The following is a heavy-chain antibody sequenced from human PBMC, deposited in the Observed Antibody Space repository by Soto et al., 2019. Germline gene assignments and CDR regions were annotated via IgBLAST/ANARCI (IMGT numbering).Heavy chain of an antibody. J-gene: IGHJ6*02. CDR3: ARVLYYDILTGHYNEDYYYGMDV. Sequence: GSVKVSWKASGYTFTSYGISLVRQAPGQGLEWIGSISAYNGNTNYAQKLQGRVTMTTDTSTSTAYMELRSLRSDETAVYYCARVLYYDILTGHYNEDYYYGMDVWGQGTTVTVSS. CDR2: ISAYNGNT. D-gene: IGHD3-9*01. CDR1: GYTFTSYG. V-gene: IGHV1-18*01.